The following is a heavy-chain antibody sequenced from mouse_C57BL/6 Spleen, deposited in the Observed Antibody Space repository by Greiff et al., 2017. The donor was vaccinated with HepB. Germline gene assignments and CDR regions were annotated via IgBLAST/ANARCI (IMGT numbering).Heavy chain of an antibody. CDR3: ARSTGSRYYYAMDY. CDR1: GYAFSSSW. V-gene: IGHV1-82*01. Sequence: VQLQQSGPELVKPGASVKISCKASGYAFSSSWMNWVKQRPGKGLEWIGRIYPGDGDTNYNGKFKGKATLTADKSSSTAYMQLSSLTSEDSAVYFCARSTGSRYYYAMDYWGQGTSVTVSS. J-gene: IGHJ4*01. D-gene: IGHD4-1*02. CDR2: IYPGDGDT.